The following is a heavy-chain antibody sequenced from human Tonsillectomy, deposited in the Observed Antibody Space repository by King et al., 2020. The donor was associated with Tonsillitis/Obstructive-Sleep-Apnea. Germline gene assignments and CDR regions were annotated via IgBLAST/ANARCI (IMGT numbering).Heavy chain of an antibody. CDR1: GFTFTDYG. D-gene: IGHD6-25*01. CDR2: IWADGSNK. Sequence: VQLVESGGGVVQPGRSLRLSCAASGFTFTDYGMHWVRQAPGKGLEWVAVIWADGSNKYYLDSVQGRFTISRDTSTNTLYLQMNSLRAEDTALYYCVRDNISAHAYDIRGQGTMVTGSS. V-gene: IGHV3-33*01. J-gene: IGHJ3*02. CDR3: VRDNISAHAYDI.